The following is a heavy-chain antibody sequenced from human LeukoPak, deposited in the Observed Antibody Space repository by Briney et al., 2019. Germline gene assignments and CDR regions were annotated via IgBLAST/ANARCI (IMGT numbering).Heavy chain of an antibody. CDR2: INSDGSST. J-gene: IGHJ4*02. CDR1: GFTFSSYW. CDR3: ARDRLTYYDSSGYYQTDHLFDY. D-gene: IGHD3-22*01. V-gene: IGHV3-74*01. Sequence: GGSLRLSCAASGFTFSSYWMHWVRQAPGKGLVWVSRINSDGSSTSYADSVKGRFTISRDNAKNTLYLQMNSLRAEDTAVYYCARDRLTYYDSSGYYQTDHLFDYWGQGTLVTVSS.